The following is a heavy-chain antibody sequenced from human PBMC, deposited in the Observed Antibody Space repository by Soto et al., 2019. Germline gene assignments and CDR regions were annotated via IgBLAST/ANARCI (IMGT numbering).Heavy chain of an antibody. V-gene: IGHV3-30-3*01. CDR3: AREITIFGVVRRTGMDV. Sequence: GGSLRLSCAASGFTFSSYAMHWVRQAPGKGLEWVAVISYDGSNKYYADSVKGRFTISRDNSKNTLYLQMNSLRAEDTAVYYCAREITIFGVVRRTGMDVWGQGTTVTVSS. CDR2: ISYDGSNK. J-gene: IGHJ6*02. CDR1: GFTFSSYA. D-gene: IGHD3-3*01.